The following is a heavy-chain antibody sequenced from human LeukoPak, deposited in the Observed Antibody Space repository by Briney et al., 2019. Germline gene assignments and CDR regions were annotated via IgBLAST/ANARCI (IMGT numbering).Heavy chain of an antibody. V-gene: IGHV3-7*01. J-gene: IGHJ4*02. Sequence: PGGSLRLSCAASGFTFSTSWMNWVRQAPGKGLEWVAMITQEESERYYVDSVKGRFIISRDNVKSSLYLQVNSLRAEDTAVYYCARGGGDSWGQGTLVTVSS. D-gene: IGHD3-3*01. CDR2: ITQEESER. CDR3: ARGGGDS. CDR1: GFTFSTSW.